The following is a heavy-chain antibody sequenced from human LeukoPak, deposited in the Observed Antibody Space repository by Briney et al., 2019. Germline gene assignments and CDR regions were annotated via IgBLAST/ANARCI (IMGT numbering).Heavy chain of an antibody. V-gene: IGHV4-59*01. CDR2: IYYSGCT. CDR3: VRDLRDYYDSSGYWFDP. D-gene: IGHD3-22*01. Sequence: PSETLSLTCTVSGGPISSYYWSWIRQPPGKGLQGIGYIYYSGCTNYNPSLKSRVTISVDTSKNQFSLKLSSVTAADTAVYYCVRDLRDYYDSSGYWFDPWGQGTLVTVSS. CDR1: GGPISSYY. J-gene: IGHJ5*02.